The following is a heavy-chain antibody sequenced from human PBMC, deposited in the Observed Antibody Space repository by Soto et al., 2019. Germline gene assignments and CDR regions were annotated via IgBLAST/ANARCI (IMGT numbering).Heavy chain of an antibody. CDR2: INHSGST. V-gene: IGHV4-34*01. D-gene: IGHD2-8*01. CDR3: ARALRGYCTNGVCSLPPYYYGMDV. CDR1: GGSFSGYY. J-gene: IGHJ6*02. Sequence: TSETLSLTCAVYGGSFSGYYWSWIRQPPGKGLEWIGEINHSGSTNYNPSLKSRVTISVDTSKNQFSLKLSSVTAADTAVYYCARALRGYCTNGVCSLPPYYYGMDVWGQGTTVTVSS.